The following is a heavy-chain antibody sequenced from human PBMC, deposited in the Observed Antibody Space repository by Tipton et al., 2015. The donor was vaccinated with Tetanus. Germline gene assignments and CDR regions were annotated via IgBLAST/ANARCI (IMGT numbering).Heavy chain of an antibody. CDR1: GGSVSSGSYY. CDR3: ARDRGVSRGVDY. CDR2: IYYSGST. V-gene: IGHV4-31*03. Sequence: TLSLTCTVSGGSVSSGSYYWSWIRQHPGKGLEWIGYIYYSGSTYYNPSLKSRVTISVDTSKNQFSLKLSSVTAADTAVYYCARDRGVSRGVDYWGQGTLVTVSS. J-gene: IGHJ4*02. D-gene: IGHD3-10*01.